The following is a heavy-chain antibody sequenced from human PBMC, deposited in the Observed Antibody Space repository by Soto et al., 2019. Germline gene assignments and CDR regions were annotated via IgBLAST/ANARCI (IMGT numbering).Heavy chain of an antibody. D-gene: IGHD3-22*01. CDR1: GGSISSYY. CDR2: IYYSGST. V-gene: IGHV4-59*08. CDR3: ARHYYDSSGTLRYYFDY. J-gene: IGHJ4*02. Sequence: SETLSLTCTVSGGSISSYYWSWIRQPPGKGLEWIGYIYYSGSTNYNPSLKSRVTISVDTSKNQFSLKLSSVTAADTAVYYCARHYYDSSGTLRYYFDYWAREPWSPSPQ.